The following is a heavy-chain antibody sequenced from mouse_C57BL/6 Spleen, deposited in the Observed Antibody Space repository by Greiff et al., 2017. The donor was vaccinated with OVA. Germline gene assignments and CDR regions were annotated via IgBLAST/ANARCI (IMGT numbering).Heavy chain of an antibody. V-gene: IGHV1-64*01. CDR3: ARSDYYGSSYDAMDY. CDR1: GYTFTSYW. CDR2: IHPNSGST. Sequence: QVQLQQPGAELVKPGASVKLSCKASGYTFTSYWMHWVKQRPGQGLEWIGMIHPNSGSTNYNEKFKSKATLTVDKSSSTAYMQLSSLTSEDSAVYYGARSDYYGSSYDAMDYWGQGTSVTVSS. J-gene: IGHJ4*01. D-gene: IGHD1-1*01.